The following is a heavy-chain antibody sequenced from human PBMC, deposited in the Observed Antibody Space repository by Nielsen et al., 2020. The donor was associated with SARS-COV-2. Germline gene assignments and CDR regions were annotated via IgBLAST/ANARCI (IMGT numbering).Heavy chain of an antibody. CDR2: ISGSGGST. D-gene: IGHD3-22*01. Sequence: GESLKISCAASGFTFSSYAMSWLRQAPGKGLEWVSAISGSGGSTYYADSVKGRFTISRDNSKNTLYLQMNSLRAEDTAVYYCAKDLGSSGYYDYWGQGTLVTVSS. CDR3: AKDLGSSGYYDY. CDR1: GFTFSSYA. V-gene: IGHV3-23*01. J-gene: IGHJ4*02.